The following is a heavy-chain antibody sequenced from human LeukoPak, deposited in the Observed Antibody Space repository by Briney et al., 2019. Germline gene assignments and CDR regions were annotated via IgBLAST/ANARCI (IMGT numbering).Heavy chain of an antibody. CDR1: GYTLTELS. J-gene: IGHJ4*02. Sequence: ASVKVSCKVSGYTLTELSMHGVRQAPGKGLEWMGGFDPEDGETIYAQKFQGRVTMTEDTSTDTAYMELSSLRSEDTAVYYCATGISSGWYRHFDYWGQGTLVTVSS. V-gene: IGHV1-24*01. CDR2: FDPEDGET. D-gene: IGHD6-19*01. CDR3: ATGISSGWYRHFDY.